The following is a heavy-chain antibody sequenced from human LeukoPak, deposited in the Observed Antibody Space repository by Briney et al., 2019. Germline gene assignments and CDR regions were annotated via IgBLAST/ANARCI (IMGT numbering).Heavy chain of an antibody. CDR3: ARDHNWVFDS. D-gene: IGHD1-20*01. CDR1: GFTFSDYS. CDR2: IGLASGFV. Sequence: PGGSLRLSCAASGFTFSDYSMNWVRRAPGRGLEWISYIGLASGFVSYADSVKGRFTISSDTARNSVYLQMSSLRAEDTAVYYCARDHNWVFDSWGQGTLVTVSS. J-gene: IGHJ4*02. V-gene: IGHV3-21*05.